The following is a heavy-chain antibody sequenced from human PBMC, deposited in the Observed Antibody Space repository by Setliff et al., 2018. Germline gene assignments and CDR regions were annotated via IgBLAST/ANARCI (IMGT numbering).Heavy chain of an antibody. CDR2: ISHTGST. Sequence: SETLSLTCAASGGTFTYYYWAWIRQSPGKGLEWIGEISHTGSTNYNPSLKSRVTISINTSKKQSSLMMNSVTAADTGVYFCARVVPTARRGRLYYYYMDVWDKGATVTVSS. D-gene: IGHD1-1*01. V-gene: IGHV4-34*01. J-gene: IGHJ6*03. CDR3: ARVVPTARRGRLYYYYMDV. CDR1: GGTFTYYY.